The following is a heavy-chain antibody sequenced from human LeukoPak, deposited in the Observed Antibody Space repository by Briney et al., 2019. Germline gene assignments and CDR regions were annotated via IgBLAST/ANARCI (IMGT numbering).Heavy chain of an antibody. D-gene: IGHD3-22*01. Sequence: GESLKISCKGSGYSFTSYWIGWVRQMPEKGLEWMGIIYPGDSDTRYSPSFQGQVTISADKSISTAYLQWSSLKASDTAMYYCARVWYYDSSGYYYFQHWGQGTLVTVSS. J-gene: IGHJ1*01. CDR3: ARVWYYDSSGYYYFQH. CDR1: GYSFTSYW. CDR2: IYPGDSDT. V-gene: IGHV5-51*01.